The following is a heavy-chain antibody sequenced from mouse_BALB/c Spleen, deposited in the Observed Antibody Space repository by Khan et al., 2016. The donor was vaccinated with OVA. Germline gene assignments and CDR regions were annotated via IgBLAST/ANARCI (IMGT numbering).Heavy chain of an antibody. V-gene: IGHV3-2*02. J-gene: IGHJ2*01. D-gene: IGHD1-1*01. Sequence: EVQLQESGPGLVKPSQSLSLTCTVTGYSITSDYAWNWIRQFPGNKLEWVGYISYSGRTSYNPSLKSRISITRDTSKNQFFLQLSSVTTEDTAKYYCARSVTITTVVATDFDYWGQGTTLTVSS. CDR2: ISYSGRT. CDR1: GYSITSDYA. CDR3: ARSVTITTVVATDFDY.